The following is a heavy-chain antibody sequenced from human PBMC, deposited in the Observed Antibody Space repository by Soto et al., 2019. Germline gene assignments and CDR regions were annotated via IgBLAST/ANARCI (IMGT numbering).Heavy chain of an antibody. CDR3: ARGPVRESYYYYGMDV. CDR1: GGSISSGGYS. D-gene: IGHD3-10*02. J-gene: IGHJ6*02. Sequence: SETLSLTCAVSGGSISSGGYSWSWIRQPPGKGLEWIGYIYHSGSTYYNPSLKSRVTISVDRSKNQFSLKLSSVTAADTAVYYCARGPVRESYYYYGMDVWGQGTTVTVSS. V-gene: IGHV4-30-2*01. CDR2: IYHSGST.